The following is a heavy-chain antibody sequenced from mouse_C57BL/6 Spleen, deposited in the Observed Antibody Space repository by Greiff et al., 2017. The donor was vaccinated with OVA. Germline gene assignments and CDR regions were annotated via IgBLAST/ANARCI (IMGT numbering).Heavy chain of an antibody. CDR3: ARDSPYYAFDY. CDR2: ISDGGSYT. J-gene: IGHJ2*01. CDR1: GFTFSSYA. Sequence: HLVESGGGLVKPGGSLKLSCAASGFTFSSYAMSWVRQTPEKRLEWVATISDGGSYTYYPDNVKGRFTISRDNAKNNLYLQMSHLKSEDTAMYYCARDSPYYAFDYWGQGTTLTVSS. V-gene: IGHV5-4*01. D-gene: IGHD1-1*01.